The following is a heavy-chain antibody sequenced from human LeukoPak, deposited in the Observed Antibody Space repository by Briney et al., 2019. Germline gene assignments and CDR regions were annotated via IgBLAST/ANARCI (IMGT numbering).Heavy chain of an antibody. CDR3: AKDENYYDSSGYLDY. Sequence: GGSLRLSCAASGFIVSSNYMTWVRQAPGKGLEWISVLYSGGTTYYADSVKGRFTISRDNSKNTLYLQMNSLRAEDTAVYYCAKDENYYDSSGYLDYWGQGTLVTVSS. D-gene: IGHD3-22*01. V-gene: IGHV3-53*05. CDR1: GFIVSSNY. J-gene: IGHJ4*02. CDR2: LYSGGTT.